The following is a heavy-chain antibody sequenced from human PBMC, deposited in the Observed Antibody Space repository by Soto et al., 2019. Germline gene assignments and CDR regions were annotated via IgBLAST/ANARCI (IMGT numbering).Heavy chain of an antibody. V-gene: IGHV4-59*01. CDR2: LYYTGST. CDR3: VRGGGYDFRSSQAPPIDV. CDR1: GGSISDFY. Sequence: TLSLTCNVSGGSISDFYWSWIRQSPGKRLEWIGYLYYTGSTNYNPALKSRVTISLDTSKNQFSLKVRSVTAADTAVYYCVRGGGYDFRSSQAPPIDVWGQGTTVTVSS. D-gene: IGHD3-3*01. J-gene: IGHJ6*02.